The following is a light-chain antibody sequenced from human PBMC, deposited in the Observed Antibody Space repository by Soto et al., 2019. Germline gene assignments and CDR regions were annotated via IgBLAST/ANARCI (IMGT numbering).Light chain of an antibody. CDR3: QQYGRA. CDR1: QSVSSSY. J-gene: IGKJ1*01. CDR2: GAS. Sequence: EIVLTQSPGTLSLSPGERATLSCRASQSVSSSYLAWYQRKPGQAPRLLIYGASSRATGIPDRFSGSGSGTDFTLTISRLEPEDFAVYYCQQYGRAFXQGTKVDIK. V-gene: IGKV3-20*01.